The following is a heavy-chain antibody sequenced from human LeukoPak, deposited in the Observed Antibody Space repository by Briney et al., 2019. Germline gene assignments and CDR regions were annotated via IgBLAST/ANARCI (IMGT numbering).Heavy chain of an antibody. V-gene: IGHV5-51*01. Sequence: GESLKISCKGSGYIFTSYWIGWVRQMPGKGLEWMGIIYPGDSETRYSPSFQGQVSISADKSITTAYLQWSSLKASDTAMYYCARQSRVSGSWYIIDYWGQGTLVTVSS. D-gene: IGHD6-13*01. CDR3: ARQSRVSGSWYIIDY. CDR1: GYIFTSYW. J-gene: IGHJ4*02. CDR2: IYPGDSET.